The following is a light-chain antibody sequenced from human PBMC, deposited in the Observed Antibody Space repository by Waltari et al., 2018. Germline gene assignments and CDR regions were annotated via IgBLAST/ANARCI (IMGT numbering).Light chain of an antibody. CDR2: ASS. J-gene: IGKJ4*01. Sequence: DIQMTQSPSSLSASVGDRVTITCRASQSITTFLNWYQQRPGKAPKLLIYASSSLQSGVPSRFSGSGSGTDFTLTISSLQPEDCATYYCQQSYSTPSFGGGTKVEI. V-gene: IGKV1-39*01. CDR1: QSITTF. CDR3: QQSYSTPS.